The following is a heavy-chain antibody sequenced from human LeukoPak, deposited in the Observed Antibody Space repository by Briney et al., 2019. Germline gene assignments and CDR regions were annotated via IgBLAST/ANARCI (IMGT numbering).Heavy chain of an antibody. Sequence: GGSLRLSCAASGLTFSDYYVSWVRQAPGKGLEWVAVISYDGSNKYYADSVKGRFTISRDNSKNTLYLQMNSLRAEDTAVYYCARDGGHYYDSGGQGTLVTVSS. CDR1: GLTFSDYY. CDR2: ISYDGSNK. D-gene: IGHD3-22*01. J-gene: IGHJ4*02. V-gene: IGHV3-30-3*01. CDR3: ARDGGHYYDS.